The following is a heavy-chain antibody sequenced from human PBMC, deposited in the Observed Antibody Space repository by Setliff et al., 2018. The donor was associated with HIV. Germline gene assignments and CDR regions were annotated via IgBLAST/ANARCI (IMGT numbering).Heavy chain of an antibody. CDR2: IYTSGTP. D-gene: IGHD3-3*01. J-gene: IGHJ6*02. CDR1: GDSISSYY. V-gene: IGHV4-4*07. CDR3: ARNFWNGPPDYYYYGMDV. Sequence: SETLSLTCTVSGDSISSYYWSWIRQPAGKGLEWIGRIYTSGTPNYNPSLKRRVTMSVDTSKNQFSLKLRSVTAADTAVYYCARNFWNGPPDYYYYGMDVWGQGTTGTVS.